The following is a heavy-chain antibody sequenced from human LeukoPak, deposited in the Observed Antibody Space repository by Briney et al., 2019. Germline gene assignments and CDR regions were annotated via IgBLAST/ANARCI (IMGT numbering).Heavy chain of an antibody. Sequence: GGSLRLSCAASGFTVSSNYMSWVRQAPGKGLEWVSIIYSGDSTYYADSVRGRFTISRDNSRNTVYLQMNSLRAEDTAVYYCAKGVVVKGSFDYWGQGTLVTASS. D-gene: IGHD3-22*01. V-gene: IGHV3-53*01. CDR1: GFTVSSNY. CDR3: AKGVVVKGSFDY. CDR2: IYSGDST. J-gene: IGHJ4*02.